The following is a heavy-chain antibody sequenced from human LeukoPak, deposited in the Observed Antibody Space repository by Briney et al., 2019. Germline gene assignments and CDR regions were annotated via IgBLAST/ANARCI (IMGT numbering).Heavy chain of an antibody. CDR1: GYTFTGYY. D-gene: IGHD2/OR15-2a*01. CDR2: INPNSGGT. Sequence: ASVKVSCKASGYTFTGYYMHWVRQAPGQGLEWMGWINPNSGGTNYAQKFQGRVTMTRDTSISTAYMELSRLRSDDTAMYYCANQKPFVFLFDPWGQGTLATVSS. V-gene: IGHV1-2*02. J-gene: IGHJ5*02. CDR3: ANQKPFVFLFDP.